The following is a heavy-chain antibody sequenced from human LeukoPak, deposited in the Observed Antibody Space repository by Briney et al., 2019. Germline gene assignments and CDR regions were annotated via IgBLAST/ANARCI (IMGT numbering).Heavy chain of an antibody. CDR1: GFTFSSYA. V-gene: IGHV3-23*01. J-gene: IGHJ4*02. Sequence: GASLRLSCAASGFTFSSYAMSWVRQAPGKGLEWVSAISGSGGSTYYADSVKGRFTISRDNSKNTLYLQMNSLRAEDTAVYYCAKQGVLIRSYRDGADYWGQGTLVTVSS. CDR3: AKQGVLIRSYRDGADY. D-gene: IGHD1-26*01. CDR2: ISGSGGST.